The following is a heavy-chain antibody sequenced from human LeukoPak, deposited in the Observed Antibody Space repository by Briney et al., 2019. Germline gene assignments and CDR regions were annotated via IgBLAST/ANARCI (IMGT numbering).Heavy chain of an antibody. J-gene: IGHJ3*02. CDR3: AAFWSGYRVDAFDI. CDR2: VNHSGST. CDR1: GGSLSGYY. V-gene: IGHV4-34*01. Sequence: PSETLSLTCAVYGGSLSGYYWSWIRQPPGKGLEWIGEVNHSGSTNYNPSLKSRVTISVDTSKNQFSLKLSSVTAADTAVYYCAAFWSGYRVDAFDIWGQGTMVTVSS. D-gene: IGHD3-3*01.